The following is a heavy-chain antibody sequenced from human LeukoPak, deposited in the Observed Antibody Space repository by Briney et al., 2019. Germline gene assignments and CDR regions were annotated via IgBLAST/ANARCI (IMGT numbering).Heavy chain of an antibody. CDR1: GYTFTGYY. CDR3: ARVPPWELGGELDY. V-gene: IGHV1-2*02. J-gene: IGHJ4*02. CDR2: INPNSGGT. D-gene: IGHD1-26*01. Sequence: ASVKVSCKASGYTFTGYYMHWVRQAPGQGLEWMGWINPNSGGTNYAQRFQGRVTMIRDTSISTAYMELSRLRSDDTAVYYCARVPPWELGGELDYWGQGTLVTVSS.